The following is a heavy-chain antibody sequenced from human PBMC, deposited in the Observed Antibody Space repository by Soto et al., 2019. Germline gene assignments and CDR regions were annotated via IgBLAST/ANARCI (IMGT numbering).Heavy chain of an antibody. CDR1: GYSFTSYW. Sequence: TGESLKISCKGSGYSFTSYWISWVRQMPGKGLEWMGRIDPSDSYTNYSPSFQGHVTISADKSISTAYLQWSSLKASDTAMYYCARHESYGSGSYYNPFDYWGQGTLVTVSS. V-gene: IGHV5-10-1*01. CDR2: IDPSDSYT. CDR3: ARHESYGSGSYYNPFDY. J-gene: IGHJ4*02. D-gene: IGHD3-10*01.